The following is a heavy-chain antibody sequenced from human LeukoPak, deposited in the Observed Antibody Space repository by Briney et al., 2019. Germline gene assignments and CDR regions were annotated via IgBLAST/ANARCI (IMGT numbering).Heavy chain of an antibody. Sequence: GGSLRLSCAASGFTFSNAWMSWVRQAPGKGLEWVGRIKSKTDGGTTDYAAPVKGRFTISRDESKNTLYLQMNSLKTEDTAVYYCTTRSLATHDAFDIWGQGTMVTVSS. J-gene: IGHJ3*02. CDR3: TTRSLATHDAFDI. D-gene: IGHD3-3*02. CDR2: IKSKTDGGTT. CDR1: GFTFSNAW. V-gene: IGHV3-15*01.